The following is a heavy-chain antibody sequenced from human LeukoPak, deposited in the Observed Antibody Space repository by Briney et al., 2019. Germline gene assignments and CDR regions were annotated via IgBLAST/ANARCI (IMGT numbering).Heavy chain of an antibody. CDR3: ASFGYSSGWFAEPKYYFDY. Sequence: SDTLSLTCTVSGRAISSYYWSWIQQPPGKGLEWIGYIYYSGSTNSNPSLQSRVTISVHTSKNQFSLKLSSVTSADTAVYYCASFGYSSGWFAEPKYYFDYWGQGTLVTVSS. V-gene: IGHV4-59*01. J-gene: IGHJ4*02. CDR1: GRAISSYY. D-gene: IGHD6-19*01. CDR2: IYYSGST.